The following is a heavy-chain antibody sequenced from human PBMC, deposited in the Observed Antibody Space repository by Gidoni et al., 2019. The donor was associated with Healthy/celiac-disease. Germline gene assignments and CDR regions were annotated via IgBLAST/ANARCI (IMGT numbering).Heavy chain of an antibody. Sequence: QVQLVESGGGVVQPGRSLRLSCAASGFTFSSYAMHWVRQAPGKGLEWVAVISYDGSNKYYADSVKGRFTISRDNSKNTLYLQMNSLRAEDTAVYYCAREQLGYFDYWGQGTLVTVSS. J-gene: IGHJ4*02. CDR2: ISYDGSNK. CDR1: GFTFSSYA. CDR3: AREQLGYFDY. V-gene: IGHV3-30*04. D-gene: IGHD6-13*01.